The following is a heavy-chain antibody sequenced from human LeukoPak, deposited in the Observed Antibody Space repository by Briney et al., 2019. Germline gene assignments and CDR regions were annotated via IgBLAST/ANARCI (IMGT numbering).Heavy chain of an antibody. CDR2: IYHTGTT. J-gene: IGHJ4*02. CDR1: GGSVSSDY. Sequence: SETLSLTCTVSGGSVSSDYWTWIRQPPGKGLEWIGLIYHTGTTNYNPSLKSRVTISLDTSKNQFSLKLSSVTAADTAMYYCAREWSYWGQGTLVTVSS. CDR3: AREWSY. D-gene: IGHD3-3*01. V-gene: IGHV4-59*02.